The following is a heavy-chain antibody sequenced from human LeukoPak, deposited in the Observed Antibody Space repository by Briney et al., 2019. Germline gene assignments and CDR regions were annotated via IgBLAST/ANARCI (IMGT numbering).Heavy chain of an antibody. CDR3: AKRGVVIRVILVGFHKEAYYFDS. CDR2: ISGSGGRT. D-gene: IGHD3-22*01. V-gene: IGHV3-23*01. CDR1: GITLSNYG. J-gene: IGHJ4*02. Sequence: PGGSLRLSCAVSGITLSNYGMSWVRLAPGKGLEWVAGISGSGGRTNYADSVKGRFTISRDNAKNTLYLQMNSLRAEDTAVYFCAKRGVVIRVILVGFHKEAYYFDSWGQGAPVTVSS.